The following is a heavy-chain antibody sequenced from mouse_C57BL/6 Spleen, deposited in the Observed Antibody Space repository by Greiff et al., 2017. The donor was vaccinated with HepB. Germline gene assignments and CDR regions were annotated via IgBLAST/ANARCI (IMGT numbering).Heavy chain of an antibody. J-gene: IGHJ4*01. D-gene: IGHD2-2*01. Sequence: VKLVESGPGLVAPSQSLSITCTVSGFSLTSYGVHWVRQPPGKGLEWLVVIWSDGSTTYNSALKSRLSISKDNSKSQVFLKMNSLQTDDTAMYYCARHQGHYGYDLYYAMDYWGQGTSVTVSS. CDR3: ARHQGHYGYDLYYAMDY. CDR1: GFSLTSYG. V-gene: IGHV2-6-1*01. CDR2: IWSDGST.